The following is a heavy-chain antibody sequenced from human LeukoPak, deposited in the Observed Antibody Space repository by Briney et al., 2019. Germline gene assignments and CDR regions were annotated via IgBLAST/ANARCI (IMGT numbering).Heavy chain of an antibody. CDR3: ARQEWLVTSQTEFDS. D-gene: IGHD6-19*01. J-gene: IGHJ4*02. V-gene: IGHV5-51*01. CDR2: IYPGDFDT. Sequence: GESLKISCKASGYSFTGFWIGWVRQMPGKGLEWLGTIYPGDFDTRYSPSFQGQVTISADKSITTAYLQWDSLRASDTAMYYCARQEWLVTSQTEFDSWGQGTLVTVSS. CDR1: GYSFTGFW.